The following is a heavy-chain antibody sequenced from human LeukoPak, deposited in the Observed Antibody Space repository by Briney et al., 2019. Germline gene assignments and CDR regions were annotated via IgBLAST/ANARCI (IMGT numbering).Heavy chain of an antibody. V-gene: IGHV4-4*07. CDR2: IYTSGST. CDR1: GGSISSYC. CDR3: ARGNGVVVPAAIPLYNWFDP. Sequence: SETLPLTCTVSGGSISSYCWSWIRQPAGKGLEWIGRIYTSGSTNYNPSLKSRVTMSVDTSKNQFSLKLSSVTAADTAVYYCARGNGVVVPAAIPLYNWFDPWGQGTLVTVSS. D-gene: IGHD2-2*02. J-gene: IGHJ5*02.